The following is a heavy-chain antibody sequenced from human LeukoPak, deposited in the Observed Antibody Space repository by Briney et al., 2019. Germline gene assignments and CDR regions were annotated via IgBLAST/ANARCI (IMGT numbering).Heavy chain of an antibody. V-gene: IGHV5-10-1*01. D-gene: IGHD6-19*01. CDR1: GYSFTSYW. Sequence: RGESLRISCKGSGYSFTSYWISWVRQMPGKGLEWVGRIDPSDSYTNYSPSFQGHVTISADKSISTAYLQWSSLKASDTAMYYCAGAGIAVAGNAEYFQHWGQGTLVTVSS. CDR3: AGAGIAVAGNAEYFQH. J-gene: IGHJ1*01. CDR2: IDPSDSYT.